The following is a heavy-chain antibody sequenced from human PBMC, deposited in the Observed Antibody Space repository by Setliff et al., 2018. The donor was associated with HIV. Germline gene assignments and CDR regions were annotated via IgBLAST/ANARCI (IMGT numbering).Heavy chain of an antibody. CDR3: ATGRDSSGYYFLADY. CDR2: INPNSGGT. V-gene: IGHV1-2*02. D-gene: IGHD3-22*01. J-gene: IGHJ4*02. Sequence: ASVKVSCKTSGYTFTGYHMHWVRQAPGQGLEWMGWINPNSGGTICAQKFQDRVTMTRDTSSSTAYMELSRLRSDDTAVYYCATGRDSSGYYFLADYWGRGTLVTVSS. CDR1: GYTFTGYH.